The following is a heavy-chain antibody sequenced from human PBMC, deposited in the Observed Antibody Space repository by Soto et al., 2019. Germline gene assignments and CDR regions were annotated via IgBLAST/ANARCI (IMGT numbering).Heavy chain of an antibody. CDR2: IYWDDDK. Sequence: QITLKESGPTMVKPTQTLTLTCSFSGFSLSTGGVGVAWIRQPPGKALEWLAVIYWDDDKRYNPSLKSRLTITKHTSKNQVVVRMTNMDPVDTATYFCAHTPFFGDKLDYWGQGTLVTVSS. V-gene: IGHV2-5*02. CDR3: AHTPFFGDKLDY. D-gene: IGHD2-21*01. J-gene: IGHJ4*02. CDR1: GFSLSTGGVG.